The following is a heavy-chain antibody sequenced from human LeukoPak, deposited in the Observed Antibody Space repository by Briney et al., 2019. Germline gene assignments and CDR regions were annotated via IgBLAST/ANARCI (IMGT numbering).Heavy chain of an antibody. V-gene: IGHV6-1*01. CDR2: TDYTSKWSS. CDR1: GDSVSSNSVA. J-gene: IGHJ5*02. CDR3: ARGYLKPGFDH. Sequence: SQTLSLTCAISGDSVSSNSVAWNWIRQSPSRGLEWLGRTDYTSKWSSDYAVSVKSRITITPDTSKNQFSLQLASVSPEDTAVYYCARGYLKPGFDHWGQGSLVTVSS. D-gene: IGHD2-2*02.